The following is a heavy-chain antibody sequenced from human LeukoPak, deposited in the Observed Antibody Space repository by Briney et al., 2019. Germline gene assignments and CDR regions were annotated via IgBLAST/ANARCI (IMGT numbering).Heavy chain of an antibody. J-gene: IGHJ4*02. V-gene: IGHV4-59*12. CDR2: IYYSGST. CDR1: GGSISSYY. Sequence: SETLSLTCTVSGGSISSYYWSWIRQPPGKGLEWIGYIYYSGSTNYNPSLKSRVTISVDTSKNQFSLKLSSVTAADTAVYYCARGRPYDYPDFWGQGTLVTVSS. CDR3: ARGRPYDYPDF. D-gene: IGHD2-21*01.